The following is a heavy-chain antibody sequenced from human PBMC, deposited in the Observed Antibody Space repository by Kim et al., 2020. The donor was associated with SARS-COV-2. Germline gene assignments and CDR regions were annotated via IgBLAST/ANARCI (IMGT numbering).Heavy chain of an antibody. Sequence: GGSLRLSCAASGFTFSSYGMHWVRQAPGKGLEWVAVISYVEANKYSADSVKGRFTISRDNSKNILYLQMDNLRPEDTSMYYCARHRGAYHAFDIWGQGTMVTVSS. D-gene: IGHD3-10*01. J-gene: IGHJ3*02. CDR2: ISYVEANK. V-gene: IGHV3-33*05. CDR3: ARHRGAYHAFDI. CDR1: GFTFSSYG.